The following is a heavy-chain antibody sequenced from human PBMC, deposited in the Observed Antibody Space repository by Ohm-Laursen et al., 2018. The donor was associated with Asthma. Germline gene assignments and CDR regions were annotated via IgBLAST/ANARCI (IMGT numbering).Heavy chain of an antibody. CDR1: GFTFSSYS. CDR2: ISSSGSTI. V-gene: IGHV3-48*04. D-gene: IGHD3-22*01. Sequence: SLRLSCAASGFTFSSYSMNWVRQAPGKGLEWVSYISSSGSTIYYADSVKGRFTISRDNAKNSLYLQMNSLRAEDTAVYYCAREGRYYDSSDYWGQGTLVTVSS. J-gene: IGHJ4*02. CDR3: AREGRYYDSSDY.